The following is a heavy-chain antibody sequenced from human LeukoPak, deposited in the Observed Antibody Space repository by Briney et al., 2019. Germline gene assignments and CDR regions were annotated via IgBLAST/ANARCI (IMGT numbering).Heavy chain of an antibody. Sequence: GASVKVSCKASGYTFTSYYMHWVRQAPGQGLEWMGIINPSGSTTRYTQKFRGRLTMTRDTSTSTVYIELSSLRPEDTAVYYCARDGGSCSGGTCYLKYYSYYYGLDVWGQGTTVTVSS. CDR3: ARDGGSCSGGTCYLKYYSYYYGLDV. CDR1: GYTFTSYY. V-gene: IGHV1-46*01. D-gene: IGHD2-15*01. J-gene: IGHJ6*02. CDR2: INPSGSTT.